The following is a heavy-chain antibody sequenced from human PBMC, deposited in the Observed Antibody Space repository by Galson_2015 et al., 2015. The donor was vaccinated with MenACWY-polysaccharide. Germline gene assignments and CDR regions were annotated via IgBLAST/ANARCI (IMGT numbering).Heavy chain of an antibody. J-gene: IGHJ6*02. CDR2: IKKDGSEK. CDR1: GFKFSNYW. Sequence: SLRLSCAASGFKFSNYWMTWVRQAPGKGLEWVANIKKDGSEKYYVDSVKGRFTISRDNALYLQMNSLRAEDTAVYFCARGHYGMDVWGQGTTVTVSS. CDR3: ARGHYGMDV. V-gene: IGHV3-7*01.